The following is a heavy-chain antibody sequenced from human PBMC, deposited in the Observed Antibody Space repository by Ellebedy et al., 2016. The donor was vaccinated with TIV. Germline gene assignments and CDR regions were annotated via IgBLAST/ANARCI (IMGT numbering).Heavy chain of an antibody. J-gene: IGHJ4*02. CDR1: GYTFTSYY. CDR3: ARDGMNGYDY. Sequence: ASVKVSCKVSGYTFTSYYIHWVRQAPGQGLEWMGIINPSGGTTSYTQKFQGRLTMTRDTSTRTFYMDMSSLKSEDTAVYYCARDGMNGYDYWGQGTLVTVSS. V-gene: IGHV1-46*01. D-gene: IGHD5-12*01. CDR2: INPSGGTT.